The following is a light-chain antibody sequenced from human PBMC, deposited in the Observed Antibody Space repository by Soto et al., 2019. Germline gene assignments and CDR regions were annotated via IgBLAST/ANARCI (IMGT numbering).Light chain of an antibody. CDR2: GAS. V-gene: IGKV3D-15*01. Sequence: EIVMTQSPAILSVSPGERATLSCRGSQSVGSNLAWYQRKPGQAPRLLIYGASTRATGIPARFSGSGSGTEFTLTISSLQSEDFAVYYCQQYNNWPRTFGQGTKVDIK. CDR3: QQYNNWPRT. CDR1: QSVGSN. J-gene: IGKJ1*01.